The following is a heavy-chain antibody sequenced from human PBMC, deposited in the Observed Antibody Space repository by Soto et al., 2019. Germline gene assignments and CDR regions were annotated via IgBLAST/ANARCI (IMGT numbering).Heavy chain of an antibody. CDR3: GKTGNDY. CDR1: GVTFCSYV. D-gene: IGHD1-1*01. J-gene: IGHJ4*02. CDR2: INSDGSST. V-gene: IGHV3-74*01. Sequence: GCSMRLSCAASGVTFCSYVVHGVRTATGKGLVWVSRINSDGSSTSYADSVKGRFTISRDNAKNTLYLQMNSLRAEDTAVYYCGKTGNDYWGQGTLVTVSS.